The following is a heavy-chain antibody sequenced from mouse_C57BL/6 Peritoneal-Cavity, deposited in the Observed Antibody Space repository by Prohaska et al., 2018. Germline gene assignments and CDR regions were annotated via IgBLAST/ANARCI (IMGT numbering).Heavy chain of an antibody. CDR3: TRSTYYYGSQYYFDY. CDR2: IDPETGGT. D-gene: IGHD1-1*01. Sequence: QVQLQQSGSELVRPVASVTLSCKASGYTFTDYEMHSVMQTPVHGLEWIGAIDPETGGTAYNQKFKGKAILTADKSSSKAYMGLRSLTSEDSAVYYCTRSTYYYGSQYYFDYWGQGTTLTVSS. CDR1: GYTFTDYE. V-gene: IGHV1-15*01. J-gene: IGHJ2*01.